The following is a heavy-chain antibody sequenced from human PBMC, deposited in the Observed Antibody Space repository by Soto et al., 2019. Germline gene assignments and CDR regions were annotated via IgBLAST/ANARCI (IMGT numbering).Heavy chain of an antibody. V-gene: IGHV3-23*01. J-gene: IGHJ4*02. CDR3: ATVVRIGARPSYFDC. CDR2: ISGSGGST. D-gene: IGHD6-6*01. CDR1: GFTFSSYA. Sequence: GGSLRLTCAASGFTFSSYAMGWVRQAPGKGLEWVSAISGSGGSTYYADSVKGRFTISRDTSKNTVYLQMNSLRGDDTAVYYCATVVRIGARPSYFDCWGQGTLVTVSS.